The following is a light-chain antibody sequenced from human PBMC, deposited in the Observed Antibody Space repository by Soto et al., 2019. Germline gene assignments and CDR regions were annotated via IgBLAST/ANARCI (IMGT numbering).Light chain of an antibody. V-gene: IGKV1-9*01. Sequence: DIQLTQSPSFLSASVGDRVTITCRASQGISSYLAWYQQKPGKAPKLLIYAASTLQSGVPSRFSGSGSGTEFTLTISSLQSEEFATYYHQQLNSYRRTFAQVTNVDIK. CDR2: AAS. CDR1: QGISSY. J-gene: IGKJ1*01. CDR3: QQLNSYRRT.